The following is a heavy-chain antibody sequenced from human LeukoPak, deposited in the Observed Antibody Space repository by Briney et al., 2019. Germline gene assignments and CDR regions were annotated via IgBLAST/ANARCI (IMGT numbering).Heavy chain of an antibody. J-gene: IGHJ1*01. CDR1: GFTFGSYA. Sequence: GGSLRLSCAASGFTFGSYAMSWVRQAPGKGLEWVSAISGSGGSTYYADSVKGRFTISRDNSKNTLYLQMNSLRAEDTAVYYCAKASAMIVVSEYFQHWGQGTLVTVSS. CDR2: ISGSGGST. D-gene: IGHD3-22*01. V-gene: IGHV3-23*01. CDR3: AKASAMIVVSEYFQH.